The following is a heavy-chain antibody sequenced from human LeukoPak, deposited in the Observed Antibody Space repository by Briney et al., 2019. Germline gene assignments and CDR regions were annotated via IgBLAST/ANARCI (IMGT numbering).Heavy chain of an antibody. CDR2: INPNSGGT. V-gene: IGHV1-2*04. J-gene: IGHJ4*02. Sequence: ASVKVSCKASGYTFTGYYMHWVRQAPGQGLEWMGWINPNSGGTNYAQKFQGWVTMTRDTSISTAYMEMSRLRSDDTAVYYCARDLGYCSGGSCYWGYYFDYWGQGTLVSVSS. CDR3: ARDLGYCSGGSCYWGYYFDY. D-gene: IGHD2-15*01. CDR1: GYTFTGYY.